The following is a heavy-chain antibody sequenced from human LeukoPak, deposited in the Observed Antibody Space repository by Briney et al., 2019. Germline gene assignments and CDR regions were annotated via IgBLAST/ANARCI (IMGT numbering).Heavy chain of an antibody. CDR2: IRYDGSNK. D-gene: IGHD4-17*01. CDR1: GFTFSSYG. CDR3: AKGGVTTSPLNWFDP. J-gene: IGHJ5*02. V-gene: IGHV3-30*02. Sequence: GGSLRLSCAASGFTFSSYGMHWVRQAPGKGLEWVAFIRYDGSNKYYADSVKGRFTISRDNSKNTLYLQMNSLRAEDTAVYYCAKGGVTTSPLNWFDPWGQGTLVTVSS.